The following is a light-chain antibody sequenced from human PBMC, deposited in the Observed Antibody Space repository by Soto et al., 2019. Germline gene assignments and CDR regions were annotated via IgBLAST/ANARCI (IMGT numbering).Light chain of an antibody. V-gene: IGKV3-15*01. CDR1: LSVGTN. CDR2: GAT. CDR3: QHHNNCPPLT. J-gene: IGKJ1*01. Sequence: VMTQSPATLSVSAGERATLSCRASLSVGTNLAWYQQKPGQPPRLLIYGATTRATGIPARFSGSGSWTDFSLIISSRQSEDFSDSYCQHHNNCPPLTFGQGTRVEIK.